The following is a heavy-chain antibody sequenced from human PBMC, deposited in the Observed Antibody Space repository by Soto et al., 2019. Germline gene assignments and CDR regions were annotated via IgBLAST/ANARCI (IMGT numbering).Heavy chain of an antibody. CDR1: GYTFTGYY. CDR3: ASPGDRGAFDI. J-gene: IGHJ3*02. CDR2: INPNSGGT. Sequence: PSVKVSCRASGYTFTGYYMHWGRQAPGQGLEWMGWINPNSGGTNYAQKFQGRVTMTRDTSISTAYMELSTLTSDDTAVYYCASPGDRGAFDIWGQGTMVTVSS. V-gene: IGHV1-2*02. D-gene: IGHD7-27*01.